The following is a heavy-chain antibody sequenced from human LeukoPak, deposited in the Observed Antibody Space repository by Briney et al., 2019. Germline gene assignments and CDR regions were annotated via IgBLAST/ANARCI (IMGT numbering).Heavy chain of an antibody. V-gene: IGHV1-18*01. CDR3: AKNYYYVITGYWGAFDI. CDR1: GYTFTSYG. Sequence: GASVKVSCKASGYTFTSYGIGWVRQAPGQGLEWMVWIITYNGKRNYAQKFQDRVTTTTDTSTRTAYMELRSLRSDDTAIYHCAKNYYYVITGYWGAFDIWGQGKMVTVSS. J-gene: IGHJ3*02. CDR2: IITYNGKR. D-gene: IGHD3-10*02.